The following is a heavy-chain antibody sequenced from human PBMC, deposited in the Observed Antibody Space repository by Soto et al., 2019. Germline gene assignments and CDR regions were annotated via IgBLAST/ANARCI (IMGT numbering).Heavy chain of an antibody. CDR2: INPDSGGT. D-gene: IGHD4-17*01. V-gene: IGHV1-2*04. Sequence: ASVKVSCKASGYTFTGYYMHWVRQAPGQGLEWMGWINPDSGGTNYAQKFKGWVTMTRDTSISTAYMELSRLRSDDAAVYYCARDPHDYGDHNSFDHWGQGTLVTVSS. CDR3: ARDPHDYGDHNSFDH. J-gene: IGHJ4*02. CDR1: GYTFTGYY.